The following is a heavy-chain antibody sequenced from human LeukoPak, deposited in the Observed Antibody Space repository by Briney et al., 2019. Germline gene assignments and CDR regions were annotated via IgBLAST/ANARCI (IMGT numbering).Heavy chain of an antibody. Sequence: GGSLRLSCAASEFTFSSYWMSSVRQAPGKGLEGVANIKQDGREKYYVDSVKGRFTISRDNAKNSLYLQMNSLRAEDTAVYYCARDRFSSSWYGANYYYYMDVWGKGTTVTVSS. J-gene: IGHJ6*03. CDR2: IKQDGREK. D-gene: IGHD6-13*01. V-gene: IGHV3-7*01. CDR1: EFTFSSYW. CDR3: ARDRFSSSWYGANYYYYMDV.